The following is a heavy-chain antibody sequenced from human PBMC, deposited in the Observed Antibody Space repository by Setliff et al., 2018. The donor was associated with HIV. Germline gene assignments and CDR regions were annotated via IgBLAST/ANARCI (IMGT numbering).Heavy chain of an antibody. D-gene: IGHD2-15*01. J-gene: IGHJ5*02. CDR1: GGSFSDYY. V-gene: IGHV4-34*01. Sequence: SETLSLTCAVSGGSFSDYYWSWIRQPPGKGLEWIGEINHSGRTIQSPSLGSRVTISIDTSKNQFSLKLSSVSAADTAVYYCARVRYCSGGSCYGGEYWFDPWGQGTLVTVSS. CDR3: ARVRYCSGGSCYGGEYWFDP. CDR2: INHSGRT.